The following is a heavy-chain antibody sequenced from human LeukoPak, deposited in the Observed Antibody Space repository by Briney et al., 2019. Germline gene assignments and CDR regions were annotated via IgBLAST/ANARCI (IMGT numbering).Heavy chain of an antibody. CDR3: ANRHYDSSGHKSYFDY. Sequence: PGGSLRLSCAASGFTFSSYAMSWVRQAPGKGLEWVSGITGSGGSTYYADPVKGRFTISRDNSKNTLYLQMNSLRAEDTAVYYCANRHYDSSGHKSYFDYWGQGTLVTVSS. D-gene: IGHD3-22*01. V-gene: IGHV3-23*01. CDR2: ITGSGGST. CDR1: GFTFSSYA. J-gene: IGHJ4*02.